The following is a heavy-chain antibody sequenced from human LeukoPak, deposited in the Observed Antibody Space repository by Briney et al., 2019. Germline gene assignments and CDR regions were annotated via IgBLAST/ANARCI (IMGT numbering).Heavy chain of an antibody. D-gene: IGHD4-23*01. Sequence: GGSQSLLCCGYGHIYGDYALFCSRHPRERAREGVVYQRSQSYGGTTVTAASVDGRFTISRDDSKSIADLEMNSLKTEDTGIYFCSRDRRKFVAYGGLLEYWGQGTRVTVSS. CDR3: SRDRRKFVAYGGLLEY. V-gene: IGHV3-49*03. J-gene: IGHJ4*02. CDR1: GHIYGDYA. CDR2: QRSQSYGGTT.